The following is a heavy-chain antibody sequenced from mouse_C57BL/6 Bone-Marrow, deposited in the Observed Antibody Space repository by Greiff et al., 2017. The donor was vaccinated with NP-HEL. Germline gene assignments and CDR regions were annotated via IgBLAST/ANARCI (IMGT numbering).Heavy chain of an antibody. CDR2: ISDGGSYT. D-gene: IGHD1-1*01. Sequence: EVKVVESGGGLVKPGGSLKLSCAASGFTFSSYAMSWVRQTPEKRLEWVATISDGGSYTYYPDNVKGRFTISRDNAKNNLYLQMSHLKSEDTAMDYCSGNYYGSSLDYWGQGTTLTVSS. J-gene: IGHJ2*01. CDR1: GFTFSSYA. CDR3: SGNYYGSSLDY. V-gene: IGHV5-4*03.